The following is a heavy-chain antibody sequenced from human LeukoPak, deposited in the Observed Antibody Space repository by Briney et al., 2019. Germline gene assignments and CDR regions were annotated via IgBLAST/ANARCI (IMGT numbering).Heavy chain of an antibody. CDR2: INHSGST. Sequence: PSETLSLTCAVYGGSFSGYYWSWIRQPPGKGLEWIGEINHSGSTNYNPSLKSRVTISVDTSKNQFSLKLSSVTAADTAVYYCASLEYYYDSSGYSDYWGQGTLVTVSS. CDR3: ASLEYYYDSSGYSDY. D-gene: IGHD3-22*01. V-gene: IGHV4-34*01. CDR1: GGSFSGYY. J-gene: IGHJ4*02.